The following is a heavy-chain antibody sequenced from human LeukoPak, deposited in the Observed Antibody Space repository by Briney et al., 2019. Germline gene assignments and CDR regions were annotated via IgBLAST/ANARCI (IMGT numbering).Heavy chain of an antibody. J-gene: IGHJ4*02. V-gene: IGHV3-30-3*01. Sequence: PGGSLRLSCAASGFTFSSYAMHWVRQAPGKGLEWVAVISYDGSNKYYADSVKGRFTISRDNSKNTLYLQMNSLRAEDTAVYYCARVPQPHSIAARWDYFDYWGQGTLVTVSS. D-gene: IGHD6-6*01. CDR2: ISYDGSNK. CDR3: ARVPQPHSIAARWDYFDY. CDR1: GFTFSSYA.